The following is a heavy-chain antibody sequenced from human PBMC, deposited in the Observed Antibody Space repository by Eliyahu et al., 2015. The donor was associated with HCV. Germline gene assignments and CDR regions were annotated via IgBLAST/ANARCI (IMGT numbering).Heavy chain of an antibody. CDR2: ISGSGSNT. Sequence: EVQLLESGGGLVQPGGSLRLSCAASGFTFSSYAMSWVRQAPGKGLGWVSTISGSGSNTYYADSVKGRFTISRDNSKNTLYLQMDSLRAEDTALYYCAKKEGTANTGYDYDSWGQGTLVTVSS. D-gene: IGHD5-12*01. J-gene: IGHJ4*02. V-gene: IGHV3-23*01. CDR1: GFTFSSYA. CDR3: AKKEGTANTGYDYDS.